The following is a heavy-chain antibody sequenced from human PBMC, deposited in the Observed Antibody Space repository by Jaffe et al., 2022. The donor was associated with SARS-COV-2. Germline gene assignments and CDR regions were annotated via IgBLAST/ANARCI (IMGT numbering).Heavy chain of an antibody. D-gene: IGHD4-17*01. V-gene: IGHV4-38-2*02. CDR2: IYHSGST. CDR1: GYSISSGYY. CDR3: AINRYGDPSPYYYYYMDV. J-gene: IGHJ6*03. Sequence: QVQLQESGPGLVKPSETLSLTCTVSGYSISSGYYWGWIRQPPGKGLEWIGSIYHSGSTYYNPSLKSRVTISVDTSKNQFSLKLSSVTAADTAVYYCAINRYGDPSPYYYYYMDVWGKGTTVTVSS.